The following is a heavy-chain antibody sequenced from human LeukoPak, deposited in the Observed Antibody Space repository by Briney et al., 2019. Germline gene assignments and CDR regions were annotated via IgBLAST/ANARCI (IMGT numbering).Heavy chain of an antibody. CDR3: ARQGRAATYHIDY. Sequence: ASETLSLTCTVSGGSISSYYWSWIRQPPGKGLEWIGYIYYSGSTNYNPSLKSRVTISVDTSKNQFSLKLSSVTAADTAVYYCARQGRAATYHIDYWGQGTLVTVSS. CDR2: IYYSGST. J-gene: IGHJ4*02. V-gene: IGHV4-59*01. CDR1: GGSISSYY. D-gene: IGHD3-10*01.